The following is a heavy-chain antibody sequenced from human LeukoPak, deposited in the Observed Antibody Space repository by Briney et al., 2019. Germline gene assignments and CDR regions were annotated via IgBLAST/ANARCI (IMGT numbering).Heavy chain of an antibody. D-gene: IGHD4-23*01. V-gene: IGHV3-21*01. CDR1: GFTFSSYS. CDR3: ARGPHPYGGNSDGNGY. Sequence: GGSLRLSCAASGFTFSSYSMNWVRQAPGKGLEWVSSISSSSSYIYYADSVKGRFTISRDNAKNSLYLQMNSLRAEDTAVYYCARGPHPYGGNSDGNGYWGQGTLVTVSS. J-gene: IGHJ4*02. CDR2: ISSSSSYI.